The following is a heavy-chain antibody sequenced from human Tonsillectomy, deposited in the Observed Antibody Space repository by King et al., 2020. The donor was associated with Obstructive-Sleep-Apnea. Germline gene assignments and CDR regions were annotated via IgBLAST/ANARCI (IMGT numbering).Heavy chain of an antibody. V-gene: IGHV3-30*04. CDR3: AREVHGGFDY. J-gene: IGHJ4*02. CDR1: GFTFSSFA. CDR2: ISYDGRNE. D-gene: IGHD3-10*01. Sequence: HVQLVESGGGVVQPGRSLRLSCAASGFTFSSFAMHWVRQAPGKGLEWVGIISYDGRNEYNAHSVKGRFTIFRDNSKNTLYLQMNSLRPEDTAVYYCAREVHGGFDYWGQGTLVTVTS.